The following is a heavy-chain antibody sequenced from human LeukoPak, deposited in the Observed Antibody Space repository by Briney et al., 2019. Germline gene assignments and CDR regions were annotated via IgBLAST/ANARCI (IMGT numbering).Heavy chain of an antibody. J-gene: IGHJ4*02. Sequence: ASVKVSCKASGYTFTTYAMNWVRQAPGQGLEWMGWINTNTGNPTYAQGFTGRSVFSLDTSVSTAYLQINSLKAEDTAVYYCARGDYDNFGDPMAHDYWGQGTLVTVSS. CDR3: ARGDYDNFGDPMAHDY. CDR1: GYTFTTYA. CDR2: INTNTGNP. D-gene: IGHD3-22*01. V-gene: IGHV7-4-1*02.